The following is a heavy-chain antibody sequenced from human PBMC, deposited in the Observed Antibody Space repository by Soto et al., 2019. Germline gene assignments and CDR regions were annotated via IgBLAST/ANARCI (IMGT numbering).Heavy chain of an antibody. D-gene: IGHD2-2*01. CDR3: ARECSSTRVITGLDY. CDR1: GGSFSSGGYS. CDR2: IYRSGNT. Sequence: KPSETLSLTCAVSGGSFSSGGYSWSWIRQPPGKGLERIGSIYRSGNTYYNPSLKSQATISVDRSKNHFFLNLSSVTAADTAVYYCARECSSTRVITGLDYWGQGTLVTVSS. J-gene: IGHJ4*02. V-gene: IGHV4-30-2*01.